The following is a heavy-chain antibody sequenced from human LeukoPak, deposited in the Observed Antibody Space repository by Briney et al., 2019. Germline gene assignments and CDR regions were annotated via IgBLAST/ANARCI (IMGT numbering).Heavy chain of an antibody. CDR1: GGSINSYS. J-gene: IGHJ4*02. CDR2: IYTSGIT. Sequence: SETLSLTCTVSGGSINSYSWNWIRQPAGKGLEWIGRIYTSGITNYNPSLKSRVTMSVYTSKNQFSLKLSSVTAGDTAVYYCARRGVEDRTTTGENYFAYWGQGTLVTVSS. D-gene: IGHD7-27*01. CDR3: ARRGVEDRTTTGENYFAY. V-gene: IGHV4-4*07.